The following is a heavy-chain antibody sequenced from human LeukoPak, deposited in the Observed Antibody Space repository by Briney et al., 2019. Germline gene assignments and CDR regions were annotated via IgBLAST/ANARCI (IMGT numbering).Heavy chain of an antibody. V-gene: IGHV4-31*03. J-gene: IGHJ2*01. Sequence: PSQTLSLTCTVSGGSLSSGGYYWSWIRQHPGKGLEWIRYMYYSGSTYYNPSLKSRVTISVDTSKNQFSLKLSSVTAADTAVSYCAREAVVVTPYRYFDLWGRGTLVTVSS. CDR2: MYYSGST. D-gene: IGHD3-22*01. CDR3: AREAVVVTPYRYFDL. CDR1: GGSLSSGGYY.